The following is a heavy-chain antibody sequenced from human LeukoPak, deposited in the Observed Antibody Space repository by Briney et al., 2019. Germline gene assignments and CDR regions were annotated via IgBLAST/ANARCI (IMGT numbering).Heavy chain of an antibody. CDR3: ARDSSGCDLMVDYFDY. J-gene: IGHJ4*02. V-gene: IGHV3-21*01. D-gene: IGHD5-12*01. CDR1: GFTFSSYS. CDR2: ISSSSSYI. Sequence: GGSLRLSCAASGFTFSSYSMNWVRQAPGKGLEWVSSISSSSSYIYYADSVKGRFTISRDNAKNSLYLQMNSLRAEDTAVYYCARDSSGCDLMVDYFDYWGQGTLVTVSS.